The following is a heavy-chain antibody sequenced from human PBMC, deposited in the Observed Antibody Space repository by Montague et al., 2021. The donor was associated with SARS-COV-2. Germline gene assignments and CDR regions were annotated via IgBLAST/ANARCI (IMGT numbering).Heavy chain of an antibody. Sequence: SGTLSLTCTVSGGSIRTSSYYWGRNRQPPGKGLDWIGSNYYSGSTYYNLNIKGRVTISADKSKNQFSLKLGSVTAADTAVYYCEMRGGALDAFDIWGQGTMVIVSS. CDR1: GGSIRTSSYY. V-gene: IGHV4-39*01. CDR3: EMRGGALDAFDI. D-gene: IGHD4-17*01. J-gene: IGHJ3*02. CDR2: NYYSGST.